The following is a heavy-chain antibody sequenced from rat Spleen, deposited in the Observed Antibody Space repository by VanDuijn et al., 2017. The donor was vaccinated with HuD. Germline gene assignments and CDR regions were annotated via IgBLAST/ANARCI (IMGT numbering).Heavy chain of an antibody. CDR2: ITNTGGGT. D-gene: IGHD1-1*01. CDR3: ARHPDYSNYFDY. Sequence: EVQLVESGGGLVQPGRSLKLSCVASGFTFNNYWMTWIRQAPGKGLEWVASITNTGGGTYYPDSVKGRFTISRDNAKSTLYLQMDSLRSEDTATYYCARHPDYSNYFDYWGQGVMVTVSS. J-gene: IGHJ2*01. V-gene: IGHV5-31*01. CDR1: GFTFNNYW.